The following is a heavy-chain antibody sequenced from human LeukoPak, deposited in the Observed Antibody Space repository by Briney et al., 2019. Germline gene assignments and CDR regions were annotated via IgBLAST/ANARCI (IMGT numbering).Heavy chain of an antibody. V-gene: IGHV3-30-3*01. J-gene: IGHJ4*02. Sequence: GRSLRLSCAASGFIFSSYAMHWVRQAPGKGLEWVAVISYDGSNKYYADSVKGRFTISRDNSKNTLYLQMNSLRAEDTAVYYCARGSIAAAGTGPLYFDYWGQGTLVTVSS. CDR1: GFIFSSYA. D-gene: IGHD6-13*01. CDR3: ARGSIAAAGTGPLYFDY. CDR2: ISYDGSNK.